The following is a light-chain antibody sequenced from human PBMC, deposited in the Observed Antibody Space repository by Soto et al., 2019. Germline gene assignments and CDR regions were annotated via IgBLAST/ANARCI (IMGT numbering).Light chain of an antibody. V-gene: IGKV3-15*01. CDR2: GAS. J-gene: IGKJ1*01. CDR3: QQYNNWPPT. Sequence: EIVMTQSPATLSVSPGERATLSCRASQSVSSNLAWYQQKPGQAPRLLIYGASTRATGIPARFSGSGSGTECILSISSLQSEDFAVYYCQQYNNWPPTFGQGTKVEIK. CDR1: QSVSSN.